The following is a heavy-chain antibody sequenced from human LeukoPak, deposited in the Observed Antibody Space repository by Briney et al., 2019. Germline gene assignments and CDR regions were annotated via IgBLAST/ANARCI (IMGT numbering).Heavy chain of an antibody. V-gene: IGHV3-33*01. D-gene: IGHD2-15*01. J-gene: IGHJ4*02. CDR1: GFTLSSYG. Sequence: GRSLRLSCAAFGFTLSSYGMHWVRQAPGKGLEWVALIWYDGSNKYYTDSVKGRFTISRDNSKNTLYLQMNSLRAEDTAVYYCARGQYSPDYWGQGTLVTVSS. CDR3: ARGQYSPDY. CDR2: IWYDGSNK.